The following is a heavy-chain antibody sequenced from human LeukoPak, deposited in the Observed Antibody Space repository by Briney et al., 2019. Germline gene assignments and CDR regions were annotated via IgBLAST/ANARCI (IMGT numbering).Heavy chain of an antibody. V-gene: IGHV1-8*01. CDR2: MKPNSGQT. Sequence: ASVKVSCKPSGDIFSKYDVTWVRQASGQGLEWMGWMKPNSGQTGYAQRFQGRIIMTRITSISTAYMQLNNLTSEDTATYYCARGPPKTTYSDFWGQGTLVTVSS. D-gene: IGHD1/OR15-1a*01. J-gene: IGHJ4*02. CDR1: GDIFSKYD. CDR3: ARGPPKTTYSDF.